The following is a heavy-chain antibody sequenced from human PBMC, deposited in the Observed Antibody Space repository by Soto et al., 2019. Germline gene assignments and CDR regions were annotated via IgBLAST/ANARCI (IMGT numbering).Heavy chain of an antibody. CDR2: IKQDGSEK. V-gene: IGHV3-7*03. J-gene: IGHJ3*02. CDR1: GFTFSSYW. Sequence: GESLKISCAASGFTFSSYWMSWVRQAPGKGLEWVANIKQDGSEKYYVDSVKGRFTISRDNAKNSLYLQMNSLRAEDTAVYYCARHYDFWSGYPDAFDIWGQGTMVIVSS. CDR3: ARHYDFWSGYPDAFDI. D-gene: IGHD3-3*01.